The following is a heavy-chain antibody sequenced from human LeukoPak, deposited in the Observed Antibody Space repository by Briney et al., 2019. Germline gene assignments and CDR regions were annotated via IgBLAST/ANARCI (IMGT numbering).Heavy chain of an antibody. D-gene: IGHD5-18*01. Sequence: SETLSLTRSVAGGSISTYYWNWIRQTPGKGLEWIGHISNGNTDYNPSLKSRVTISVDTSKNQFSLKLTSVTAADTAVYYCARDKAHSYGRYFDPWGQGALVIVSS. CDR2: ISNGNT. CDR3: ARDKAHSYGRYFDP. J-gene: IGHJ5*02. V-gene: IGHV4-59*01. CDR1: GGSISTYY.